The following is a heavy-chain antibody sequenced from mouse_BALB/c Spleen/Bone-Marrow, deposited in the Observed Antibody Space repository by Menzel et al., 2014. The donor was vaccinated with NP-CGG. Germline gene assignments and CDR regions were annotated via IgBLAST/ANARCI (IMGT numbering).Heavy chain of an antibody. J-gene: IGHJ3*01. CDR3: ARNYGNYVWFAN. Sequence: VQLQESGAELMKPGASVKISCKATGYTFSRYWIEWVKQRPGHGLEWIGEILPGGGSTNYNEKFKGKATFTADTSSNTAYMQLSSLTSEDSAVYYCARNYGNYVWFANWGQGPLVTVSA. CDR1: GYTFSRYW. V-gene: IGHV1-9*01. D-gene: IGHD2-1*01. CDR2: ILPGGGST.